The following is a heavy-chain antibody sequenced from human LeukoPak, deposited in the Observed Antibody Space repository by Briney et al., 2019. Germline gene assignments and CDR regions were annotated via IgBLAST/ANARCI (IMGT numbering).Heavy chain of an antibody. D-gene: IGHD5-18*01. CDR2: IKQDGSET. V-gene: IGHV3-7*01. CDR1: GFTFSNYW. CDR3: ARDLSGVTGYTYGRGIDY. Sequence: GGSLRLSCGASGFTFSNYWMSWVRQAPGKGLEWVANIKQDGSETYYVDSVKGRFTISRDNAKTSLYLQMNSLRAEDTAVYYCARDLSGVTGYTYGRGIDYWGQGTLVTVSS. J-gene: IGHJ4*02.